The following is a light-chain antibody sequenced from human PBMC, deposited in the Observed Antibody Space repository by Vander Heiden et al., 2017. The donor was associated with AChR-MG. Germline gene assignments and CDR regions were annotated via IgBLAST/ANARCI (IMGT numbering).Light chain of an antibody. CDR1: SSDVGGYNY. J-gene: IGLJ2*01. CDR2: DVS. Sequence: QSALTQPASVSGSPGQSITISCTGTSSDVGGYNYVSWYQQHPGKAPKLMSYDVSNRPSGVSNRFYGSKSGNTASLTISGLQAEDEADYYCSSYTSSSTPVVFGGGTKLTGL. CDR3: SSYTSSSTPVV. V-gene: IGLV2-14*03.